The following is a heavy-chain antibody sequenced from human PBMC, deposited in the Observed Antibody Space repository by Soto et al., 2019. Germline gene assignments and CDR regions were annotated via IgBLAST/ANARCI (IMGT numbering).Heavy chain of an antibody. D-gene: IGHD3-3*01. CDR2: ITKTGRST. Sequence: GGSLIHSCATSGFRFRNYGMNWVRQAPGKGLEWVSGITKTGRSTFIADSVRGRFTISRDNLKNIMYLQMNSLRVDDTALYYCTKDGDAYDFAFDKWGQGTMVTVSS. V-gene: IGHV3-23*01. CDR1: GFRFRNYG. CDR3: TKDGDAYDFAFDK. J-gene: IGHJ3*02.